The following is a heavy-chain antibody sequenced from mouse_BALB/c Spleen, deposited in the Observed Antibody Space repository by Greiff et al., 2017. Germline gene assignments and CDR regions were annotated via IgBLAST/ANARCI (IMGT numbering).Heavy chain of an antibody. D-gene: IGHD2-10*02. J-gene: IGHJ3*01. CDR3: ARDGYGNPFAY. Sequence: VQLQESGPGLVAPSQSLSITCTVSGFSLTSYGVHWVRQPPGKGLEWLGVIWAGGSTNYNSALMSRLSISKDNSKSQVFLKMNSLQTDDTAMYYCARDGYGNPFAYWGQGTLVTVSA. CDR2: IWAGGST. V-gene: IGHV2-9*02. CDR1: GFSLTSYG.